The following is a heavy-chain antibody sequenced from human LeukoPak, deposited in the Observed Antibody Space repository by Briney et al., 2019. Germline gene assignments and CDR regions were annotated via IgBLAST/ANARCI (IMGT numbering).Heavy chain of an antibody. Sequence: PSETLSLTCTVSGVSISSSNSYWGWIRQPPGKGLEWIGYIYYSGSTNYNPSLKSRVTISVDTSKNQFSLKLSSVSAADTAVYYCARGRWLPLYYYMDVWGKGTTVTVSS. J-gene: IGHJ6*03. D-gene: IGHD5-24*01. CDR2: IYYSGST. CDR1: GVSISSSNSY. CDR3: ARGRWLPLYYYMDV. V-gene: IGHV4-61*05.